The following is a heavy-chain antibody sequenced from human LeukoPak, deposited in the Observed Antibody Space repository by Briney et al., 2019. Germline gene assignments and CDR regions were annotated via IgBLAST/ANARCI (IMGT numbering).Heavy chain of an antibody. V-gene: IGHV3-23*01. D-gene: IGHD4-23*01. Sequence: GGSLRLSCAASGFTFSSYGMSWVRQAPGKGLEWVSAISGSAVSTYYADSVKGRFTISRDNSKNTLYLQMNSLRVEGTAVYYCAKAVPKAVVTPSFDYWGQGTLVTVSS. CDR1: GFTFSSYG. J-gene: IGHJ4*02. CDR2: ISGSAVST. CDR3: AKAVPKAVVTPSFDY.